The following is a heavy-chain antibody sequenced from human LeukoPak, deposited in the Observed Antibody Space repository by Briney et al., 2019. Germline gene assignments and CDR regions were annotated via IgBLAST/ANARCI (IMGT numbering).Heavy chain of an antibody. Sequence: GGSLRLSCSASGFAFSSYSMNWVRQAPGKGLEWVSSISSSSSYIYYADSVKGRFTISRDNAKNSLYLQMNSLRAEDTAVYYCARAAAGTMDVWGKGTTVTVSS. D-gene: IGHD6-13*01. V-gene: IGHV3-21*01. J-gene: IGHJ6*04. CDR3: ARAAAGTMDV. CDR1: GFAFSSYS. CDR2: ISSSSSYI.